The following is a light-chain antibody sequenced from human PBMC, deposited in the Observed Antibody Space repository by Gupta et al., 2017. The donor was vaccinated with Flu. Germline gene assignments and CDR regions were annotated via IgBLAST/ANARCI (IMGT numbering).Light chain of an antibody. CDR1: TSDIGSNT. V-gene: IGLV1-44*01. CDR2: NNN. CDR3: ATGADSLNQWV. Sequence: QSVLTQPPSASGTPGQRVTISCSGTTSDIGSNTVSWYQQLPGTAPKLLMHNNNQRPSGVPDRFSGSKSGTSASLAITGLHAEEEAEDYCATGADSLNQWVFGGGTKVTVL. J-gene: IGLJ3*02.